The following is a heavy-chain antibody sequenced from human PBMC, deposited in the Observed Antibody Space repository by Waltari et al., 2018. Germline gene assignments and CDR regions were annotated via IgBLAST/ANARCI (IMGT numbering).Heavy chain of an antibody. D-gene: IGHD5-12*01. CDR3: ATYIGASVGTAAFDV. CDR1: GVSITSNRHY. V-gene: IGHV4-39*01. J-gene: IGHJ3*01. Sequence: QLQLQESGPRLVRPSETLSLICRVSGVSITSNRHYWAWIRQSPGPGREWIGTVSYSGTTYTRPSLKSGVSVSRDTSKNQVSLILGSVTAADMAVYYCATYIGASVGTAAFDVWGQGTMVTVSS. CDR2: VSYSGTT.